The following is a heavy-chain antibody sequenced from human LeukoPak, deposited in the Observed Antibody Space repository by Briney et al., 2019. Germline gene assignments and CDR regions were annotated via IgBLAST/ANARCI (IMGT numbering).Heavy chain of an antibody. Sequence: SETLSLTCTVSGGSVSSGSYYWSWIRQPPGKGLEWIGYIYYSGSTNYNPSLKSRVTISVGTSKNQFSLKLSSVTAADTAVYYCARDNYDFWSGYSSYYYGMDVWGQGTTVTVSS. CDR3: ARDNYDFWSGYSSYYYGMDV. CDR2: IYYSGST. D-gene: IGHD3-3*01. V-gene: IGHV4-61*01. J-gene: IGHJ6*02. CDR1: GGSVSSGSYY.